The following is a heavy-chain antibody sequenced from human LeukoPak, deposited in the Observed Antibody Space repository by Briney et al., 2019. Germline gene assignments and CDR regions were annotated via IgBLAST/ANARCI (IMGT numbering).Heavy chain of an antibody. Sequence: PGGPLRLSCAASGFTFSSYEMNWVRQAPGKGLEWVSYISSSGSTIYYADSVKGRFTISRDNAKNSLYLQMNSLRAEDTAVYYCARSYYGDYFDYWGQGTLVTVSS. J-gene: IGHJ4*02. V-gene: IGHV3-48*03. D-gene: IGHD1-26*01. CDR2: ISSSGSTI. CDR1: GFTFSSYE. CDR3: ARSYYGDYFDY.